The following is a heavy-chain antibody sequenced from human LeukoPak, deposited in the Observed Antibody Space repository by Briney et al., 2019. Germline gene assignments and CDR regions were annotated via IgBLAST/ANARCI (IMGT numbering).Heavy chain of an antibody. V-gene: IGHV4-30-4*08. D-gene: IGHD3-3*01. Sequence: PSETLSLTCTVSGGSISSGDYYWSWIRQPPGKGLEWIGYIYYSGSTYYNPSLKSRVTISVDTSKNQFSLKLSSVTAADTAVYYCAREEYYDFWSGPTTYWGQGTLVTVSS. J-gene: IGHJ4*02. CDR2: IYYSGST. CDR3: AREEYYDFWSGPTTY. CDR1: GGSISSGDYY.